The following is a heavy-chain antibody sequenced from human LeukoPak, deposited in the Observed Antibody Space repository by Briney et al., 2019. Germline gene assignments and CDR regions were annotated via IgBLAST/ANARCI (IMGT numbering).Heavy chain of an antibody. CDR3: ARDLWTSRDYYGMDV. Sequence: GGSLRLSCAASGFTFSSDTMSWVRQAPGKGLEWVSSMSSTSKYKYYADSVKGRFTISRDNAKNSLYLQMNSLRADDTAVYYCARDLWTSRDYYGMDVWGQGTTVAVSS. V-gene: IGHV3-21*01. CDR1: GFTFSSDT. D-gene: IGHD2/OR15-2a*01. CDR2: MSSTSKYK. J-gene: IGHJ6*02.